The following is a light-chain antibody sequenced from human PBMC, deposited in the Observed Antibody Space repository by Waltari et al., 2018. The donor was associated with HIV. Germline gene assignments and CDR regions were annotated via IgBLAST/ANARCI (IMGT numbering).Light chain of an antibody. CDR3: SSYTSSSTPVV. CDR1: SSDIGTYNY. CDR2: DVS. Sequence: QSAPTQPASVSGSPGQSITISCTGTSSDIGTYNYVPWYQQHTGKAPKLMIYDVSNRPSGVSNRFSGSKSGNTASLTISGLQAEDEADYYCSSYTSSSTPVVFGGGTKLTVL. V-gene: IGLV2-14*01. J-gene: IGLJ2*01.